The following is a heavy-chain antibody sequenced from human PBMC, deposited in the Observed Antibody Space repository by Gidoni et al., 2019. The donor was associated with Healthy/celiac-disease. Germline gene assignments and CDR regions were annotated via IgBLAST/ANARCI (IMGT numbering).Heavy chain of an antibody. CDR1: GGSISSSNW. Sequence: QVQLQESGPGLVKPSGTLSLTCAVSGGSISSSNWWSWVRQPPGKGLEWIGEIYHSGSTNYNPSLKSRVTISVDKSKNQFSLKLSSVTAADTAVYYCARDLSGSIGYGSGTKNLRRDAFDIWGQGTMVTVSS. CDR3: ARDLSGSIGYGSGTKNLRRDAFDI. D-gene: IGHD3-10*01. V-gene: IGHV4-4*02. CDR2: IYHSGST. J-gene: IGHJ3*02.